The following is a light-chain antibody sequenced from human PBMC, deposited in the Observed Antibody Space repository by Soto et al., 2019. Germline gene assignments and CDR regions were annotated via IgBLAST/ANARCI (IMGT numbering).Light chain of an antibody. CDR2: DVS. CDR3: SSYTSSSTPYVV. V-gene: IGLV2-14*01. CDR1: SSDVGGYNY. J-gene: IGLJ2*01. Sequence: QSALTQPASVSGSPGQSITISCTGTSSDVGGYNYVSWYQQHPGKAPELIIYDVSNRPSGVSNRFSVSKSGNTASLTISGLQAEDEAEYYSSSYTSSSTPYVVFGGGTKLTVL.